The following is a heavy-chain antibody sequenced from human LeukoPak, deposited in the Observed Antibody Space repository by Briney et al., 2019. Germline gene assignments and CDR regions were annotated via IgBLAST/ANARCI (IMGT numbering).Heavy chain of an antibody. D-gene: IGHD5-12*01. Sequence: PGGSLRLSCVASGFTFSSHWMHWVRQAPGKGLVWVSRIISDETSTTYADSVKGRFTISRDNAKNTLYLQMNSLRAEDTAVYYCAAGGYRFFDYWGQGTLVTISS. CDR1: GFTFSSHW. CDR3: AAGGYRFFDY. J-gene: IGHJ4*02. CDR2: IISDETST. V-gene: IGHV3-74*01.